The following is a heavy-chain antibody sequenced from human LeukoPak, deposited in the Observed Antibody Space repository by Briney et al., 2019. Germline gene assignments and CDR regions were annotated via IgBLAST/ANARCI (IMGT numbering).Heavy chain of an antibody. CDR2: IYYSGST. CDR1: GGSISSYY. CDR3: ARDAGAYCGGDCYSDAFDI. V-gene: IGHV4-59*01. Sequence: SETLSLTCTVSGGSISSYYWSWIRQPPGKGLEWTGYIYYSGSTNYNPSLKSRVTISVDTSKNQFSLKLSSVTAADTAVYYCARDAGAYCGGDCYSDAFDIWGQGTMVTVSP. D-gene: IGHD2-21*02. J-gene: IGHJ3*02.